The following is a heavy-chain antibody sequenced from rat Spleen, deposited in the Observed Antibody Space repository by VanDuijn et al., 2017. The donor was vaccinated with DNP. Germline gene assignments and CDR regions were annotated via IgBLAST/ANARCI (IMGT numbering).Heavy chain of an antibody. Sequence: EVQLVESGGGLVQPGRSLKLSCAASGFTFSGYYMAWVRQAPTKGLEWVAYISYDGGNTYYGDSVKGRFTISRDNAKSTLYLQMNSLRSEDMATYYCARQGSYFDYWGQGVMVTVSS. D-gene: IGHD4-3*01. CDR3: ARQGSYFDY. V-gene: IGHV5-22*01. J-gene: IGHJ2*01. CDR2: ISYDGGNT. CDR1: GFTFSGYY.